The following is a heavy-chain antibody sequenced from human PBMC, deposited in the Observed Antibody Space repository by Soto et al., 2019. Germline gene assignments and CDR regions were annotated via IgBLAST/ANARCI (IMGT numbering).Heavy chain of an antibody. CDR3: ARTNIVVVVADAVFAFDI. V-gene: IGHV1-8*01. D-gene: IGHD2-15*01. Sequence: GASVKVSCEACGDTFTSYDINWVRQATGQGLEWMGWMNPNSGNTGYAQKFQGRVTMTRNTSISTAYMELSSLRSEDTAVYYCARTNIVVVVADAVFAFDIWGQGTMVTVSS. CDR2: MNPNSGNT. J-gene: IGHJ3*02. CDR1: GDTFTSYD.